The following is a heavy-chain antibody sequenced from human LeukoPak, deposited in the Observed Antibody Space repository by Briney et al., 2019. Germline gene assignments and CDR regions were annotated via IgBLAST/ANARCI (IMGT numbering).Heavy chain of an antibody. CDR2: TSASGGTT. V-gene: IGHV3-23*01. Sequence: PGGSLRLSCAASGFTFSSYAMSWVRQAPGKGLEWVSATSASGGTTYYADSVKGRFTISRDNSKNTLYLQMNSLRAEDTAVYYCAKDLSSGYPYYFDYWGQGTLVTVSS. CDR1: GFTFSSYA. J-gene: IGHJ4*02. CDR3: AKDLSSGYPYYFDY. D-gene: IGHD3-22*01.